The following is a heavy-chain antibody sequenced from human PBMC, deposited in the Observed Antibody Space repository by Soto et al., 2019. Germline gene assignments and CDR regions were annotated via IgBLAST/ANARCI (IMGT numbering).Heavy chain of an antibody. Sequence: ASVKVSCKASGYTFTSYGISWVRQAPGQGLEWMGWISAYNGNTNYAQKFQGWVTMTRDTSISTAYMELSRLRSDDTAVYYCARVKKGYDFWNYYGMDVWGQGTTVTVSS. J-gene: IGHJ6*02. CDR1: GYTFTSYG. V-gene: IGHV1-18*01. CDR3: ARVKKGYDFWNYYGMDV. D-gene: IGHD3-3*01. CDR2: ISAYNGNT.